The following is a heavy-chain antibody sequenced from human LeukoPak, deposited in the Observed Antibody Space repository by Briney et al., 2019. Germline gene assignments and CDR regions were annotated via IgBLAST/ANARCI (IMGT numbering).Heavy chain of an antibody. CDR2: INHSGST. CDR3: ARSLEVGYGDYVDY. CDR1: GGSFSGYH. V-gene: IGHV4-34*01. Sequence: SETLSLTCAVYGGSFSGYHWSWIRQPPGKGLEWIGEINHSGSTNYNPSLKSRVTISVDTSKNQFSLKLSSVTAADTAVYYCARSLEVGYGDYVDYWGQGTLVTVSS. D-gene: IGHD4-17*01. J-gene: IGHJ4*02.